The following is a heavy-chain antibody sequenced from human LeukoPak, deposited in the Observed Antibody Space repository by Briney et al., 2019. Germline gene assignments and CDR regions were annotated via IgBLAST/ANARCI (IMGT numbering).Heavy chain of an antibody. CDR2: ISYDGSNK. CDR3: AKDGGYFDWSPPHFDY. J-gene: IGHJ4*02. V-gene: IGHV3-30*18. CDR1: GFTFSSYG. Sequence: PGGSLRLSCAASGFTFSSYGMHWVRQAPGKGLEWVAVISYDGSNKYYADSVKGRFTISRDNSKNTLYLQMNSLRAEDTAVYYCAKDGGYFDWSPPHFDYWGQGTLVTVSS. D-gene: IGHD3-9*01.